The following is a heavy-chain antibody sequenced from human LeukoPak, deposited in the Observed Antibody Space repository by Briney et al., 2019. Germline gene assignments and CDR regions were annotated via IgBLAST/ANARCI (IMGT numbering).Heavy chain of an antibody. J-gene: IGHJ4*02. CDR1: GFTFSSYS. CDR2: ISSSSSYI. V-gene: IGHV3-21*01. Sequence: GGSLRLSCAASGFTFSSYSMNWVRQAPGKGLEWVSSISSSSSYIYYADSVKGRFTISRDNAKNSLYLQMNSLRAEDTAVYYWARASYSSGQWLVSSYWGQGTLVTVSS. CDR3: ARASYSSGQWLVSSY. D-gene: IGHD6-19*01.